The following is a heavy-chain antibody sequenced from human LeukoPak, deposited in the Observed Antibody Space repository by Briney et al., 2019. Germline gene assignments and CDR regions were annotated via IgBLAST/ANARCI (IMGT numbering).Heavy chain of an antibody. V-gene: IGHV3-11*01. CDR1: GFTFNDYY. CDR3: ATDGAGFDT. Sequence: PGGPLRLSCAASGFTFNDYYMSWIRQAPGKGLEWLSYINIGGTNTHYADSVKGRFTISRDNAKESLYLEMNNLRAEDTAVYYCATDGAGFDTWGQGVLVTVSS. CDR2: INIGGTNT. J-gene: IGHJ5*02.